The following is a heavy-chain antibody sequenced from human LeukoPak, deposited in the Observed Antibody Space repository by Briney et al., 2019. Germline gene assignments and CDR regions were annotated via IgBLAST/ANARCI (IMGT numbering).Heavy chain of an antibody. D-gene: IGHD5-12*01. V-gene: IGHV1-3*03. CDR2: INAGNGNT. CDR1: GYTFTSYA. J-gene: IGHJ5*02. CDR3: ARGADVDIVATIRDWFDP. Sequence: ASVKVSCKASGYTFTSYAMHWVRQAPGQRLEWMGRINAGNGNTKYSQEFQGRVTITRDTSASTAYMELSSLRSEDMAVYYCARGADVDIVATIRDWFDPWGQGTLVTVSS.